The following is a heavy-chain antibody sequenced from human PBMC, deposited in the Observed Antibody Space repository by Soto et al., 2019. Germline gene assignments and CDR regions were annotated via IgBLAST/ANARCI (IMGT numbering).Heavy chain of an antibody. CDR2: IRSKAYGGTT. CDR3: TRDSVTAWFDP. V-gene: IGHV3-49*03. D-gene: IGHD3-10*01. CDR1: GFTFGDYA. J-gene: IGHJ5*02. Sequence: GGSLRLSCTASGFTFGDYAMSWFRQAPGKGLEWVGFIRSKAYGGTTEYAASVKGRFTISRDDSKSIAYLQMNSLKTEDTAVYYCTRDSVTAWFDPWGQGTLVTVSS.